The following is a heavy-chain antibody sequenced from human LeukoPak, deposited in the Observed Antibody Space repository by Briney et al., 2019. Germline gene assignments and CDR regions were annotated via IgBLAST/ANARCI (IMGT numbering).Heavy chain of an antibody. CDR1: GGSISSDGYS. D-gene: IGHD3-16*01. CDR2: IYHSGST. CDR3: ARDGGRYFDY. J-gene: IGHJ4*02. Sequence: SQTLSLTCAVSGGSISSDGYSWSWIRQPPGKGLEWIGYIYHSGSTYYNPSLKSRVTISVDTSKNQFSLKLSSVTAADTAVYYCARDGGRYFDYWGQGTLVTVSS. V-gene: IGHV4-30-2*05.